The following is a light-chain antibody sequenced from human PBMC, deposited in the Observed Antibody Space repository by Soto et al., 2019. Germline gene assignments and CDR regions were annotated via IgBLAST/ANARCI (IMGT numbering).Light chain of an antibody. CDR1: QSVTDSN. CDR3: QRYNNWPLT. J-gene: IGKJ4*01. CDR2: DTS. Sequence: DIVLTQSPGTLSLSPGERATLSCRASQSVTDSNLAWYQQKPGQAPRLLIYDTSARATGVPARFSGSRSGPEFTLTINSLQSEDFAIYYCQRYNNWPLTFGGGTKVDIK. V-gene: IGKV3-15*01.